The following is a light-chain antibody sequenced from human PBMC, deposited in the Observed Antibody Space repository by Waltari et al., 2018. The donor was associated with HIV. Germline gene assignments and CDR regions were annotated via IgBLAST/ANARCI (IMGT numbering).Light chain of an antibody. CDR1: QSISRY. J-gene: IGKJ1*01. CDR2: SAS. Sequence: DIQMTQSPSSLSASVGDRVTITCRASQSISRYLSWYQQKPGKIAELLIYSASSLQTGVPSRFSGSGSGTDFTLTISSLQPDDFATYYCLQSYSLFMWTFGQGTKVEVK. CDR3: LQSYSLFMWT. V-gene: IGKV1-39*01.